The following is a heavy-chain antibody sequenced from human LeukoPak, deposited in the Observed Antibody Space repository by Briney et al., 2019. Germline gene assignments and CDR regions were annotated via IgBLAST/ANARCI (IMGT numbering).Heavy chain of an antibody. Sequence: GESLKISCKGYGYNFSTKWIGWLRQMPGRGLEWIGIIYPDDSDTTYSPSFQGQVTISVDKSLNTAYLQWRSLEASDTAMYYCAGGITMVRGVKEAFDIWGQGTMVTVSS. D-gene: IGHD3-10*01. J-gene: IGHJ3*02. V-gene: IGHV5-51*01. CDR2: IYPDDSDT. CDR3: AGGITMVRGVKEAFDI. CDR1: GYNFSTKW.